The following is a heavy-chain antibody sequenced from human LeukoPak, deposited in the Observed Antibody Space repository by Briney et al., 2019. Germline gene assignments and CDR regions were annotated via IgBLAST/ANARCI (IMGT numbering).Heavy chain of an antibody. Sequence: GGSLRPSCAASGFTFSSYSMNWVRQAPGKGLEWASSISSSSSYIYYADSVKGRFTISRDNAKNSLYLQMNSLRAEDTAVYYCARDAAVRGAYPPGYWGQGTLVTVSS. J-gene: IGHJ4*02. CDR2: ISSSSSYI. V-gene: IGHV3-21*01. D-gene: IGHD3-10*01. CDR3: ARDAAVRGAYPPGY. CDR1: GFTFSSYS.